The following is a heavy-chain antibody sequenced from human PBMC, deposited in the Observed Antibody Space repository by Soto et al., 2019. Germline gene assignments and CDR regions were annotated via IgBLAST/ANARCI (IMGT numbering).Heavy chain of an antibody. V-gene: IGHV4-39*01. Sequence: SETLSLTCTVSGASIITDNYFWVWIRQSPRRGLELIGSISYSGRTYDNPSLQSRVTISIDASMNQFSLKLTSVTTADTAVYYCARRRASDYGGNHHPYYFDRWGRGALVTVSS. J-gene: IGHJ4*02. CDR3: ARRRASDYGGNHHPYYFDR. CDR2: ISYSGRT. D-gene: IGHD4-17*01. CDR1: GASIITDNYF.